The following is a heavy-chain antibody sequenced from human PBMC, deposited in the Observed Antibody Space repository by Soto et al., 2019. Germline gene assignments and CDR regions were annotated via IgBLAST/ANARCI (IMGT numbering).Heavy chain of an antibody. CDR2: IWYDGSNK. J-gene: IGHJ4*02. CDR3: AKTGGCSGGSCYRTHLAFDY. V-gene: IGHV3-30*02. Sequence: GGSLRLSCAASGFTFSSYGMHWVRQAPGKGLEWVAVIWYDGSNKYYADPVKGRFTISRDNSKNTLYLQMNSLRAEDTAVYYCAKTGGCSGGSCYRTHLAFDYWGQGTLVTVSS. D-gene: IGHD2-15*01. CDR1: GFTFSSYG.